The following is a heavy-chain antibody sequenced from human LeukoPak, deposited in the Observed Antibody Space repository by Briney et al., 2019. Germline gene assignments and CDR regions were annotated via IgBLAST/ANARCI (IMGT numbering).Heavy chain of an antibody. CDR2: IYYSGST. D-gene: IGHD3-3*01. Sequence: SKTLSLTCTVSGGSISSSSYDWGWIRQPPGKGLDWIGSIYYSGSTYYNPSLKSRVTISVDTSKNQFSLKLSSVTATDTAVYYCARATIFGVVITLDYWGQGTLVTVSS. V-gene: IGHV4-39*01. J-gene: IGHJ4*02. CDR3: ARATIFGVVITLDY. CDR1: GGSISSSSYD.